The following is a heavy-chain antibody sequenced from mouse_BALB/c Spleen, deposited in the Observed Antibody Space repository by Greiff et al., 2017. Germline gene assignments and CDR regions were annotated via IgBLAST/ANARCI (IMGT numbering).Heavy chain of an antibody. CDR3: ARAGPYYRYERSFDY. D-gene: IGHD2-14*01. CDR1: GYTFTDYY. CDR2: IYPGSGNT. J-gene: IGHJ2*01. V-gene: IGHV1-77*01. Sequence: VQLQQSGAELARPGASVKLSCKASGYTFTDYYINWVKQRTGQGLEWIGEIYPGSGNTYYNEKFKGKATLTADKSSSTAYMQLSSLTSEDSAVYFCARAGPYYRYERSFDYWGQGTTLTVSS.